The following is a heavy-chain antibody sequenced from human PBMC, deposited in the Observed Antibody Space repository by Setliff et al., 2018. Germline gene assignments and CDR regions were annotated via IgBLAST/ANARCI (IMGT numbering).Heavy chain of an antibody. CDR3: ARRGMSSSWFHGYFDY. V-gene: IGHV4-39*01. CDR2: IYYSGST. J-gene: IGHJ4*02. CDR1: GGSISSSSYY. Sequence: PSETLSLTCTVSGGSISSSSYYWGWIRQPPGKGLEWIGSIYYSGSTYYNPSLKSRVTISVVTSKNQFSLKLSSVTAADTAVYYCARRGMSSSWFHGYFDYWGQGTLVTVSS. D-gene: IGHD6-13*01.